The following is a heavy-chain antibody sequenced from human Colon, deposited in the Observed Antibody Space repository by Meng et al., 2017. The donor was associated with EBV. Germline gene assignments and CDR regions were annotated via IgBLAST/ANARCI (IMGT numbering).Heavy chain of an antibody. D-gene: IGHD2-8*02. CDR1: GTSISTSNW. CDR2: IYHNGQT. Sequence: QVLLQESGAGLVKPSGTLSLHCAVSGTSISTSNWWSWIRQSPGEGLEWIGAIYHNGQTNYNPSLKSRVSMSVDESKNEFSLNLKSVTAADTAVYYCARDGGVTHIPWGQGVLVTVSS. V-gene: IGHV4-4*02. J-gene: IGHJ5*02. CDR3: ARDGGVTHIP.